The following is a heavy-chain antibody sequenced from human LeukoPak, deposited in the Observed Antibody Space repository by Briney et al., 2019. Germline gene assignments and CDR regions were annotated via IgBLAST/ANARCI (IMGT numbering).Heavy chain of an antibody. D-gene: IGHD3-16*01. CDR3: ARGDGLAYYYYYMDV. CDR1: GYTFTGYY. Sequence: SVKVSFKSSGYTFTGYYMHWVRQPPAPGLEWMGWINPNSGGTNYAQKFKGRVTMTRDTSISQAYMELSRLRSDDTAVYYCARGDGLAYYYYYMDVWGKGTTVTISS. V-gene: IGHV1-2*02. CDR2: INPNSGGT. J-gene: IGHJ6*03.